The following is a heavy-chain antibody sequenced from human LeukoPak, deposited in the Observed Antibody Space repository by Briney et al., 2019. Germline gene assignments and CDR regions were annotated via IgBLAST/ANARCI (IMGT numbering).Heavy chain of an antibody. CDR1: GASISSGSYY. CDR3: ARGGYYYFDY. D-gene: IGHD3-22*01. V-gene: IGHV4-61*02. Sequence: SQALSLTCTVSGASISSGSYYWSWIRQPAGKGLEWIGRIYTSGSTNYNPSLKSRVTMSVDTSKNQFSLKLSSVTAADTAVYYCARGGYYYFDYWGQGTLVTVSS. J-gene: IGHJ4*02. CDR2: IYTSGST.